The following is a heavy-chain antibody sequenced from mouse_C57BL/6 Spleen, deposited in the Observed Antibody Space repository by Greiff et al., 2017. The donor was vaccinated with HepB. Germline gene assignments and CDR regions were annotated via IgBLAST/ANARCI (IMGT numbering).Heavy chain of an antibody. CDR2: IHPSDSDT. V-gene: IGHV1-74*01. J-gene: IGHJ3*01. CDR1: GYTFTSYW. Sequence: QVQLQQPGAELVKPGASVKVSCKASGYTFTSYWMHWVKQRPGQGLEWIGRIHPSDSDTNYNQKFKGKATLTVDNSSSTAYMQLSSLTSEDSAVYYCAIDYDYPAWFAYWGQGTLVTVSA. D-gene: IGHD2-4*01. CDR3: AIDYDYPAWFAY.